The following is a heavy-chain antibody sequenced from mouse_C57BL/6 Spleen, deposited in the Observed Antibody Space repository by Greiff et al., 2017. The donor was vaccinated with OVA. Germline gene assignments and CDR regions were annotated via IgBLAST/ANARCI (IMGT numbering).Heavy chain of an antibody. CDR2: INPGSGGT. CDR1: GYAFTNYL. Sequence: QVHVKQSGAELVRPGTSVKVSCKASGYAFTNYLIEWVKQRPGQGLEWIGVINPGSGGTNYNEKFKGKATLTADKSSSTAYMQLSSLTSEDSAVYFCARSWDEGFAYWGQGTLVTVSA. CDR3: ARSWDEGFAY. J-gene: IGHJ3*01. D-gene: IGHD4-1*01. V-gene: IGHV1-54*01.